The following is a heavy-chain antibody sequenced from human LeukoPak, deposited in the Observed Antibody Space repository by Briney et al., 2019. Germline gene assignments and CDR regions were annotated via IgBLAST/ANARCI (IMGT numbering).Heavy chain of an antibody. CDR3: ARGRYSYGYARSDYYYYGMDV. J-gene: IGHJ6*02. V-gene: IGHV3-21*01. Sequence: GGSLRLSCAASGFTFSSYSMNWVRQAPGKGLEWVSSISSSSSYIYYADSVKGRFTISRDNAKNSLYLQMNSLRAEDTAVYYCARGRYSYGYARSDYYYYGMDVWGQGTTVTVSS. CDR1: GFTFSSYS. D-gene: IGHD5-18*01. CDR2: ISSSSSYI.